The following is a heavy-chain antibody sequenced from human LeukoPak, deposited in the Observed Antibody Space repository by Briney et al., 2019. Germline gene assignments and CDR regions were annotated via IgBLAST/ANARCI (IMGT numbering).Heavy chain of an antibody. CDR1: GYTFTTYY. CDR2: IYPRDGST. V-gene: IGHV1-46*01. CDR3: ARDQEGFDY. Sequence: ASVKVSCKASGYTFTTYYIHWVRQAPGQGLEWMGMIYPRDGSTSYAQKFQGRVTVTRDTSTSTVHMELSGLRSEDTAVYYCARDQEGFDYWGQGTLVTVSS. J-gene: IGHJ4*02.